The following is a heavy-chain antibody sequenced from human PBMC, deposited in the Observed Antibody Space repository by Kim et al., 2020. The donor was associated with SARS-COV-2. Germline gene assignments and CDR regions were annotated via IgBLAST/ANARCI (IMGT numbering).Heavy chain of an antibody. CDR3: ARDTGYSSSWYGKYYFDY. V-gene: IGHV4-30-2*04. D-gene: IGHD6-13*01. J-gene: IGHJ4*02. Sequence: KSRVTISVDTSKNQFSLKLSSVTAADTAVYYCARDTGYSSSWYGKYYFDYWGQGTLVTVSS.